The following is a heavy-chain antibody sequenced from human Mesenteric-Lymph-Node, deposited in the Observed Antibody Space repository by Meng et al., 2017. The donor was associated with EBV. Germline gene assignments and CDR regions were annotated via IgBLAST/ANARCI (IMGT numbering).Heavy chain of an antibody. D-gene: IGHD3-3*01. J-gene: IGHJ5*02. V-gene: IGHV2-5*02. CDR1: GFSLTDGVR. Sequence: QTTLTEFGPPLVTPTQTLTLSCTFSGFSLTDGVRVGWIRQAPGNALEWLALIYWDNGQHYSPSLKCRLTITNETSRKQVVLRMTNMDPVDTATYYCAYSEWLLFFGPWGQGTLVTVSS. CDR2: IYWDNGQ. CDR3: AYSEWLLFFGP.